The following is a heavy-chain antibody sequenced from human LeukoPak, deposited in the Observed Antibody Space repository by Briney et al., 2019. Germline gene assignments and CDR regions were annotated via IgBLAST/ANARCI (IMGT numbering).Heavy chain of an antibody. CDR3: AKGLVVVDDAFDI. Sequence: AGGSLRLSCAASGFTFDDYAMHWVRQAPGKGLEWVSGISWNSGSIGYADSVKGRFTISRDNAKNSLYLQMNSLRAEDTALYYCAKGLVVVDDAFDIWGQGTMVTVSS. CDR2: ISWNSGSI. CDR1: GFTFDDYA. V-gene: IGHV3-9*01. J-gene: IGHJ3*02. D-gene: IGHD3-22*01.